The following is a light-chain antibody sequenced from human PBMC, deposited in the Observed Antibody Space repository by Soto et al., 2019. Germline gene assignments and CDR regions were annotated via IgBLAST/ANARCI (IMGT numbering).Light chain of an antibody. J-gene: IGKJ2*01. Sequence: EIVMTQSPDTLSVSPGERATLSCRASQSVSSNLAWYQQKPGQAPRLLIYGASTRATGIPARFSGSGSGTNVTLTISSRQSEDFAVYYCQQYNYRPPFTFGQGTKLEI. CDR2: GAS. CDR1: QSVSSN. V-gene: IGKV3-15*01. CDR3: QQYNYRPPFT.